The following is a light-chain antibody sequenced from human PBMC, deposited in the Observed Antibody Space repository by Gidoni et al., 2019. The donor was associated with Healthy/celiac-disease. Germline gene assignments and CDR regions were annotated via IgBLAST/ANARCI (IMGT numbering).Light chain of an antibody. V-gene: IGKV1-33*01. CDR1: QDISKY. Sequence: IQMTQSPSSLSASVGDRVTITCQESQDISKYLNWYQKKPGKANKLLIYDASNLETGVPSRLSGSGSGTDFTFTIRSLQAEDIATYYCQQYDNLPFTFGHGTKVDIK. CDR3: QQYDNLPFT. J-gene: IGKJ3*01. CDR2: DAS.